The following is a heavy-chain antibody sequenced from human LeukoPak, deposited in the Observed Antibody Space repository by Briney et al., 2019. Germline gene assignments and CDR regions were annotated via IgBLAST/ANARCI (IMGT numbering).Heavy chain of an antibody. D-gene: IGHD1-20*01. CDR1: GGSISSYY. Sequence: SETLSLTCTVSGGSISSYYWSWIRQPPGKGLEWIGYIYYSGSTYYNPSLKSRVTISLDTSKNQFSLKLSSVTAADTAVYYCVRSSNWNPFDYWGQGTLVTVSS. V-gene: IGHV4-59*12. CDR3: VRSSNWNPFDY. CDR2: IYYSGST. J-gene: IGHJ4*02.